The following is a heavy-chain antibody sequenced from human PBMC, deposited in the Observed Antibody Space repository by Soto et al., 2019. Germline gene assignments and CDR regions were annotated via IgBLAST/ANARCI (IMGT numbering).Heavy chain of an antibody. CDR3: TTCLLLRSWFDP. CDR2: IKSKTDGGAT. J-gene: IGHJ5*02. Sequence: PGGSLRLSCAASGFTFSNAWMSWVRQAPGKGLEWVGRIKSKTDGGATDYAAPVKGRFNISRDDSKNTMYLQMNSLTAEDSAVYYCTTCLLLRSWFDPWGQGTLVTVSS. D-gene: IGHD3-10*02. V-gene: IGHV3-15*01. CDR1: GFTFSNAW.